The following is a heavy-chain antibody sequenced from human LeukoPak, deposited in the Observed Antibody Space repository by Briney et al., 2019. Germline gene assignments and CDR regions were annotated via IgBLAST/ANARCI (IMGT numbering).Heavy chain of an antibody. D-gene: IGHD3-22*01. CDR3: ARDRYDSRGYYNDY. CDR2: IYTSGST. CDR1: GGSISSYY. Sequence: SETLSLTCTVSGGSISSYYWSWIRQPAGKGLEWIGRIYTSGSTNYNPSLKSRVTMSVDTSKNQFSLKLSSVTAADTAVYYCARDRYDSRGYYNDYWGQGTLVTVSS. J-gene: IGHJ4*02. V-gene: IGHV4-4*07.